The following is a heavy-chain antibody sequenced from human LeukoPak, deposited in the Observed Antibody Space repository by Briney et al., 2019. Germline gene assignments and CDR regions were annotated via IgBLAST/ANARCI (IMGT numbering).Heavy chain of an antibody. Sequence: GGSLRLSCAASGFTYSNVWMNWVRQAPGKGLEWVGRIKTNAEGGTLDYTAPVKGRFTISRDDSKNTLYLQMDSLEVEDAGMYYCTTGIDDEGGYWGQGTLVTVSS. V-gene: IGHV3-15*07. CDR3: TTGIDDEGGY. J-gene: IGHJ4*02. CDR1: GFTYSNVW. CDR2: IKTNAEGGTL. D-gene: IGHD3-3*02.